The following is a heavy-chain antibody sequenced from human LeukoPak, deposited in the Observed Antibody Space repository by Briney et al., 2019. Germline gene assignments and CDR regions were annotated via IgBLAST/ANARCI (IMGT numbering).Heavy chain of an antibody. V-gene: IGHV3-11*04. J-gene: IGHJ4*02. CDR1: GLIFSDYY. Sequence: GGSLRLSCAASGLIFSDYYMSWVRQAPGKGLEWLSYISSSSSTVYYADSVKGRFTISRDNAKNSLYLQMNSLRAEDTAVYYCARNLPAADYWGQGTLVTVSS. D-gene: IGHD2-2*01. CDR3: ARNLPAADY. CDR2: ISSSSSTV.